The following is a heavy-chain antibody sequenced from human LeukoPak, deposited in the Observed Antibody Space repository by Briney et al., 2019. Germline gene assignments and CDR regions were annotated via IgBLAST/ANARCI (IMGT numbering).Heavy chain of an antibody. CDR2: ISAHNGNT. D-gene: IGHD2-2*01. V-gene: IGHV1-18*01. CDR3: ARDILVVPAAHDAFDI. CDR1: GYTFTSYG. Sequence: ASVKVSCKASGYTFTSYGISWVRQAPGQGLEWMGWISAHNGNTNYAQKLQGRVTMTTDTSTSTAYMELRSLRSDDTAVYYCARDILVVPAAHDAFDIWGQGTMVTVSS. J-gene: IGHJ3*02.